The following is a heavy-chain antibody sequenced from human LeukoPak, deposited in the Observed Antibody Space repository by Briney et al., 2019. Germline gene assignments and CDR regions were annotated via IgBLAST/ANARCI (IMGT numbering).Heavy chain of an antibody. CDR3: ARGNWEPADY. J-gene: IGHJ4*02. V-gene: IGHV3-48*03. CDR1: GFIFSSYE. Sequence: PGGSLRLSCAASGFIFSSYELNWVRQAPGKGLEWISYISNTGDNIYYADSVRGRFTISRDNAKDTLYLQMNSLRVEDTAVYYCARGNWEPADYWGQGTLVTVSS. CDR2: ISNTGDNI. D-gene: IGHD1-26*01.